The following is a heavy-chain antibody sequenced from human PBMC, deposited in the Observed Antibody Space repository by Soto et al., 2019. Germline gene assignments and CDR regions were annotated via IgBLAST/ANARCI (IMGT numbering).Heavy chain of an antibody. V-gene: IGHV4-39*07. CDR1: GDSITNTTYY. J-gene: IGHJ4*02. Sequence: SETLSLTCSVSGDSITNTTYYWDWIRQPPGKGLEWLGSVYKSGSTYYNPSLKSRVTVSLDTSKNQFSLELASVTAADTAVYYWASQRDVYCIDYWGQGSLVTVSS. CDR2: VYKSGST. D-gene: IGHD2-8*02. CDR3: ASQRDVYCIDY.